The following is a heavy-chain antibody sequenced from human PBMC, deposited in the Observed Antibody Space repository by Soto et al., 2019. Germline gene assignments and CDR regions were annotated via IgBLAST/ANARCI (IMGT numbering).Heavy chain of an antibody. CDR3: ARSKASGWYYYYGMDV. D-gene: IGHD6-19*01. CDR2: IYPGDSDT. V-gene: IGHV5-51*01. Sequence: GESLKISCKGSGYSFTSYWIGWVRQMLGKGLEWMGIIYPGDSDTRYSPSFQGQVTISADKSISTAYLQWSSLKASDTAMYYCARSKASGWYYYYGMDVWGQGTTVTVS. CDR1: GYSFTSYW. J-gene: IGHJ6*02.